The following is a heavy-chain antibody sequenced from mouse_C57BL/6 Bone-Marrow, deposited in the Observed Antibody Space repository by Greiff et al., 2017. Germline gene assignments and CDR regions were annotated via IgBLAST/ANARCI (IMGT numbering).Heavy chain of an antibody. CDR1: GYSITSGYD. CDR2: ISYSGST. Sequence: VQLKESGPGMVKPSQSLSLTCTVTGYSITSGYDWHWIRHFPGNKLEWMGYISYSGSTNYNPSLKSRISITPDPAKNHFFLNLNAVTTDDTATYYCARGCDYVDFDYWGQGTTLTVSS. J-gene: IGHJ2*01. CDR3: ARGCDYVDFDY. V-gene: IGHV3-1*01. D-gene: IGHD2-13*01.